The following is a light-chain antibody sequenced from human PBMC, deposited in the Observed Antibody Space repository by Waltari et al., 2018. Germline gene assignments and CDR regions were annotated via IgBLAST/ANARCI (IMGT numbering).Light chain of an antibody. CDR1: TSDVGVFDY. Sequence: QSALTQPPSASGSPGQSVTISCTGTTSDVGVFDYVSWYQQHPGQVPRLMIYEVSKRPSGVPDRFSGSKSGNTASLTVSGLQVEDEADYYCSSFAGSSQMLFGGGTKLTVL. CDR3: SSFAGSSQML. J-gene: IGLJ2*01. CDR2: EVS. V-gene: IGLV2-8*01.